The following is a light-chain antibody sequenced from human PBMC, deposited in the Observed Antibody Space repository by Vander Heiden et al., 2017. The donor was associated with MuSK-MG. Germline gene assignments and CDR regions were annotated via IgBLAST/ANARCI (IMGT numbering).Light chain of an antibody. Sequence: SYVLTQPPSVSVAPGKTARITCGGNNIGSKSVHWYQQKPGQAPLLVVYDDSDRPSGIPERFSGSNSATTATLTISRVEAGDEDDYYCQVWDSSRDLFGGGTKLTVL. CDR1: NIGSKS. CDR3: QVWDSSRDL. V-gene: IGLV3-21*03. CDR2: DDS. J-gene: IGLJ2*01.